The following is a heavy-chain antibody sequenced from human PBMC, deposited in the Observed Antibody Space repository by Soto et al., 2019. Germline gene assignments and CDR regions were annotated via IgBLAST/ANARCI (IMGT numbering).Heavy chain of an antibody. CDR3: ARHGGGRYCSSNNCYFDY. CDR1: GFIFINYW. D-gene: IGHD2-2*01. Sequence: GESLKISCKISGFIFINYWIVWVRQMPGKGLERMGIIYPGDSDTRYSPSFQGQVTISVDKSINTAYLQWSSLKASDTAMYYCARHGGGRYCSSNNCYFDYWGQGTLVTVSS. V-gene: IGHV5-51*01. J-gene: IGHJ4*02. CDR2: IYPGDSDT.